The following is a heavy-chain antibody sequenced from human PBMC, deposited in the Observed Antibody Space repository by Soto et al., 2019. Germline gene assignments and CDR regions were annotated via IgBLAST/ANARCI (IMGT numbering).Heavy chain of an antibody. V-gene: IGHV3-33*01. CDR1: GFTFSSYG. Sequence: GGSLRLSCAASGFTFSSYGMHWVRQAPGKGLEWVAVIWYDGSNKYYADSVKGRFTISRDNSKNTLYLQMNSLRAEDTAVYYCARDDCSSTSCYMYYWGQGTLVTVSS. J-gene: IGHJ4*02. CDR2: IWYDGSNK. CDR3: ARDDCSSTSCYMYY. D-gene: IGHD2-2*02.